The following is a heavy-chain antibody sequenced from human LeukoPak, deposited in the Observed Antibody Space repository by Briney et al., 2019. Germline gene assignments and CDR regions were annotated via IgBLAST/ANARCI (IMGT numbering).Heavy chain of an antibody. D-gene: IGHD3-3*01. CDR2: IIPIFGTA. CDR1: GGTFSSYA. CDR3: ARAWSGYFKYYYYGMDV. V-gene: IGHV1-69*13. J-gene: IGHJ6*02. Sequence: GASVKVSCKASGGTFSSYAISWVRQAPEQGLEWMGGIIPIFGTANYAQKFQGRVTITADESTSTAYMELSSLRSEDTAVYYCARAWSGYFKYYYYGMDVWGQGTTVTVSS.